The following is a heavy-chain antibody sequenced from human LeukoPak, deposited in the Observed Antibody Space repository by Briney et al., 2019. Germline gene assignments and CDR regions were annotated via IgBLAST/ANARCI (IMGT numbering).Heavy chain of an antibody. CDR3: ARGGGYSYGSFDY. V-gene: IGHV3-7*01. J-gene: IGHJ4*02. D-gene: IGHD5-18*01. Sequence: PGGSLRLSCAASGFTFSSYWMSWVRQAPGKGLEWVANIKQEGSEKYYVESVKGRFTISRDNAKNSVYLQMNSLRDDDTAVYYCARGGGYSYGSFDYWGQGTLVTVSS. CDR2: IKQEGSEK. CDR1: GFTFSSYW.